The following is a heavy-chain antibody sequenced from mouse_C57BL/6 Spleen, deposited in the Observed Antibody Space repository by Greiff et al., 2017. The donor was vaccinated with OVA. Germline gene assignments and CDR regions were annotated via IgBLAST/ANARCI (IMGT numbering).Heavy chain of an antibody. J-gene: IGHJ3*01. D-gene: IGHD3-2*02. CDR3: ARWDSSGPFAY. Sequence: QVQLKESGPELVKPGASVKISCKASGYAFSSSWMNWVKQRPGKGLEWIGRIYPGDGDTNYNGKFKGKATLTADKSSSTAYMQLSSLTSEDSAVYCCARWDSSGPFAYWGQGTLVTVSA. V-gene: IGHV1-82*01. CDR2: IYPGDGDT. CDR1: GYAFSSSW.